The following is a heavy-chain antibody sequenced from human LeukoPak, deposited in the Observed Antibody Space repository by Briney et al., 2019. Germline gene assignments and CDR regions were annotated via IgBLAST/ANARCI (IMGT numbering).Heavy chain of an antibody. CDR3: ARGDRGYFDY. D-gene: IGHD1-26*01. Sequence: GGSLRLSCAASGFTFSSYEVIWVRQAPGKGLEWVSYISASGNTKYYADSVKGRFTVSRDNAKNSLYLQMNSLRAEDTAVYYCARGDRGYFDYWGQGTLVTVSS. J-gene: IGHJ4*02. V-gene: IGHV3-48*03. CDR1: GFTFSSYE. CDR2: ISASGNTK.